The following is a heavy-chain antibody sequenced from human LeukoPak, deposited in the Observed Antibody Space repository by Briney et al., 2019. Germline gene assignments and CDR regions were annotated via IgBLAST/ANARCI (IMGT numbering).Heavy chain of an antibody. V-gene: IGHV1-2*02. CDR2: VNPNSGNT. CDR1: GYTFTGYY. CDR3: AREADNWNYVRRGPPFDY. J-gene: IGHJ4*02. D-gene: IGHD1-7*01. Sequence: APVKVSCKASGYTFTGYYIHWVRQAPGQGLEWMGWVNPNSGNTNYAQRFQGGVTMTRDTSISTAYMELSRLRSADTAVYYCAREADNWNYVRRGPPFDYWGQGTLVTVSS.